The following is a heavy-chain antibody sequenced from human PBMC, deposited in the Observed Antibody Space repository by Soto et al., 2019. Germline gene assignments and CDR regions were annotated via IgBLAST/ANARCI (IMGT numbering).Heavy chain of an antibody. D-gene: IGHD3-10*01. V-gene: IGHV3-49*03. J-gene: IGHJ4*02. CDR1: GFPFANFL. CDR2: IRSQPYGGTT. Sequence: VNLVESGGGLVEPGRSLRLSCITSGFPFANFLMSWFRQAPGKGLEWVGFIRSQPYGGTTQYAPSVSGRFIISRDDSKGILYLQTNSLTTEDSGVYYCIGSFPFWGQGTLVTVSS. CDR3: IGSFPF.